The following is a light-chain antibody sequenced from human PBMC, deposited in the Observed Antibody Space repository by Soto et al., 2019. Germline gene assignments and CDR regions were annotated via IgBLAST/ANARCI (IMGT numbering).Light chain of an antibody. Sequence: EIVVTQSPATLSVSPGERATISCRASQSVGSNFAWYQQKPGQAPRLLIFATSTRATGVPARFSGSGSGTEFTLTISSLQSEDFAVYYCQQYDDWPLTFGGGAKVEIE. CDR3: QQYDDWPLT. CDR2: ATS. J-gene: IGKJ4*01. CDR1: QSVGSN. V-gene: IGKV3-15*01.